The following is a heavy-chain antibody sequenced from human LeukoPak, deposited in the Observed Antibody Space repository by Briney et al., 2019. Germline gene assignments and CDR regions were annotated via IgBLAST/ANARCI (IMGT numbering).Heavy chain of an antibody. CDR1: GGSISSYF. V-gene: IGHV4-4*07. CDR2: IYTSGST. Sequence: SETLSLTCTVSGGSISSYFWTWIRQPAGKGLEWIGHIYTSGSTNFNPSLKSRVTISVDTSKNQFSLKLSSVTAADTAVYYCARVQYYYDSSGYYEYYFDYWGQGTLVTVSS. J-gene: IGHJ4*02. CDR3: ARVQYYYDSSGYYEYYFDY. D-gene: IGHD3-22*01.